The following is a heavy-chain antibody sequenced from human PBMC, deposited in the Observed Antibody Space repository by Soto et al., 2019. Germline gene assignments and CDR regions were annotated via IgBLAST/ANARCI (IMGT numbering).Heavy chain of an antibody. CDR3: ASRSRLNWFDP. CDR2: ISAYNGNT. V-gene: IGHV1-18*01. Sequence: ASVKVSCKASGYTFASYGSSWVRQAPGQGLEWMGWISAYNGNTNYAQKLQGRVTMTTDTSTSTAYMELRSLGSDDTAVYYCASRSRLNWFDPWGQGTLVTVSS. CDR1: GYTFASYG. J-gene: IGHJ5*02.